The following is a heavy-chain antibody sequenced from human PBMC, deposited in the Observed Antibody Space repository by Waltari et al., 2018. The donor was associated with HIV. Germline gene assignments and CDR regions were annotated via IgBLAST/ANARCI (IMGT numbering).Heavy chain of an antibody. D-gene: IGHD1-1*01. CDR3: ARGQDAVLNGKYYFDGMDV. V-gene: IGHV4-34*02. CDR1: GGSFRGYY. CDR2: INQYGSP. J-gene: IGHJ6*02. Sequence: QVQLQQWGSGLLRPSETLSLTCAVYGGSFRGYYWTWIRRTPHKGLEWIGEINQYGSPRYHPALKSRAAISLDTSKEQFSLKMTSVTAADTGVYYCARGQDAVLNGKYYFDGMDVWGQGTTVTVSS.